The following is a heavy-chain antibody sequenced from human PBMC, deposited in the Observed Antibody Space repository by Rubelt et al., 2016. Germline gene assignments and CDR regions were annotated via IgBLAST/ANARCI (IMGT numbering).Heavy chain of an antibody. CDR1: GFTVSSNY. D-gene: IGHD3-3*01. CDR2: IYSGGST. Sequence: EVQLVESGGGLVQPGGSLRLSCAASGFTVSSNYMSWVRQAPGKGLEWVSVIYSGGSTYYADSVKGRFTISRDNSKNTLYLQMNSLRAEDTAVYYCARDVRDDFWSGSFDYWGQGTLVTVSS. V-gene: IGHV3-66*02. CDR3: ARDVRDDFWSGSFDY. J-gene: IGHJ4*02.